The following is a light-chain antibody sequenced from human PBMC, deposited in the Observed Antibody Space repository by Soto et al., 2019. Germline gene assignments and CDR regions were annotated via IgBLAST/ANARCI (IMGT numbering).Light chain of an antibody. CDR2: DAS. CDR3: QQYDKYST. Sequence: MQMTQSPSTLSGSVGDRVTITCRASQTISSWLAWYQQKPGKAPNLLIYDASTLQGGVPSRFSGSGSGTEFTLTVTSLQPEDFATYFCQQYDKYSTFGHGTKVDIK. J-gene: IGKJ1*01. CDR1: QTISSW. V-gene: IGKV1-5*01.